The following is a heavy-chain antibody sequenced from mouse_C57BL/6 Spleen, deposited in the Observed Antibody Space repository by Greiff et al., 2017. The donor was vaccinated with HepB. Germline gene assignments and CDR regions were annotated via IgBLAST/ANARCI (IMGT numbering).Heavy chain of an antibody. CDR1: GYTFTDYN. CDR2: INPNNGGT. D-gene: IGHD2-3*01. Sequence: VHVKQSGPELVKPGASVKIPCKASGYTFTDYNMDWVKQSHGKSLEWIGDINPNNGGTIYNQKFKGKATLTVDKSSSTAYMELRSLTSEDTAVYYCARRDGYYWFAYWGQGTLVTVSA. V-gene: IGHV1-18*01. CDR3: ARRDGYYWFAY. J-gene: IGHJ3*01.